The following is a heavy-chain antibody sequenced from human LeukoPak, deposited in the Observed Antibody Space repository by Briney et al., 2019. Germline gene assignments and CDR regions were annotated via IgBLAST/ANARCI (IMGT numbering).Heavy chain of an antibody. CDR3: ARDDYGDYDGRFDY. V-gene: IGHV3-23*01. Sequence: GGSLRLSCAASGFTFSSYSMNWVRQAPGKGLEWVSGISGSGGATYYADSVKGRFTISRDDPHNTLYLQMNSLRAEDTAVYYCARDDYGDYDGRFDYWGQGTLVTVSS. J-gene: IGHJ4*02. CDR1: GFTFSSYS. D-gene: IGHD4-17*01. CDR2: ISGSGGAT.